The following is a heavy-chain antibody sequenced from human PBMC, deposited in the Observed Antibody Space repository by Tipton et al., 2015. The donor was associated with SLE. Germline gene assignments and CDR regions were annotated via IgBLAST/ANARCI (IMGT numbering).Heavy chain of an antibody. J-gene: IGHJ4*02. CDR1: GGSISSGGYY. CDR3: ARVLGGSGSLSDY. V-gene: IGHV4-31*03. CDR2: IYYSGST. Sequence: LRLSCTVSGGSISSGGYYWSWIRRHPGKGLEWIGYIYYSGSTYYNPSLKSRVTISVDKSKNQFSLKLSSVTAADTAVYYCARVLGGSGSLSDYWGQGTLVTVSS. D-gene: IGHD3-10*01.